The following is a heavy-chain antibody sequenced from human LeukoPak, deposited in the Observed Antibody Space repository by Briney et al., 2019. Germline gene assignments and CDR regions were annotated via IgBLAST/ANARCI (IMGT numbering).Heavy chain of an antibody. V-gene: IGHV4-34*01. CDR2: INHSGST. CDR1: GGSFSGYY. CDR3: ARGRGHSGSYFWLPKNWFDP. Sequence: SETLSLTCAVYGGSFSGYYWSWIRQPPGKALEWIGEINHSGSTNYNPSLKSRVTISVDTSKNQFSLKLSSVTAADTAVYYCARGRGHSGSYFWLPKNWFDPWGQGTLVTVSS. J-gene: IGHJ5*02. D-gene: IGHD1-26*01.